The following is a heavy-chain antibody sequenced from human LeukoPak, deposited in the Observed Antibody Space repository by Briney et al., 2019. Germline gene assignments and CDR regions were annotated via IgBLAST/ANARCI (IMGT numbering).Heavy chain of an antibody. CDR3: AGWSGYYRDY. Sequence: SVKVSCKASGGTFSSYAISWVRQAPGQGLEWMGGIIPIFGTANYAQKFQGRVTITTDESTSTAYMELSSRRSADTAVYYCAGWSGYYRDYWGQGTLVTVSS. CDR1: GGTFSSYA. V-gene: IGHV1-69*05. J-gene: IGHJ4*02. D-gene: IGHD3-3*01. CDR2: IIPIFGTA.